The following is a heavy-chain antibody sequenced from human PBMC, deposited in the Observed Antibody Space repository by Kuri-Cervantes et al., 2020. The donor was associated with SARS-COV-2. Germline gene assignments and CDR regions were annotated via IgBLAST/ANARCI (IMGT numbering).Heavy chain of an antibody. D-gene: IGHD1-26*01. Sequence: GESLKISCVASGFTFSTYAIHWVRQAPGKGLEWVAVISYDGSNKFYADSVEGRFTISRDNSKNTLYLQMNSLTAEDTAVYYCARDRSGSYYGPFDYWGQGTLVTVSS. J-gene: IGHJ4*02. CDR2: ISYDGSNK. CDR1: GFTFSTYA. V-gene: IGHV3-30-3*01. CDR3: ARDRSGSYYGPFDY.